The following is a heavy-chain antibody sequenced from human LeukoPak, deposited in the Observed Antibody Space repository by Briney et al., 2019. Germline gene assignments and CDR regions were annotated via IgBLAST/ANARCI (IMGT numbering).Heavy chain of an antibody. CDR1: GFTFSDHY. CDR2: INGRGTFT. V-gene: IGHV3-11*06. CDR3: VRDGHCSSTSCTFDY. Sequence: PGESLRLSCAASGFTFSDHYMGWIRQPPGKGLEWISYINGRGTFTNYADSVRGRFTISRDNPKNSLYLQMNNVRAEDTAVYYCVRDGHCSSTSCTFDYWGQGTLVTVSS. J-gene: IGHJ4*02. D-gene: IGHD2-2*03.